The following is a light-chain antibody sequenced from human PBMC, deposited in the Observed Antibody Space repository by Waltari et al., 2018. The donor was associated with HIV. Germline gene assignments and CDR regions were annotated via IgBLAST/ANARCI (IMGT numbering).Light chain of an antibody. CDR1: HNINNY. J-gene: IGKJ3*01. CDR3: QQTYSLPLT. CDR2: DAS. Sequence: DIQMTPSPPSLSASVGDRVTITCRASHNINNYVNWYQHKPGKVPRLLIYDASRLESGAPSRFSGSGFGTDFTLTISSLQQEDFATYYCQQTYSLPLTFGPGTKLDLK. V-gene: IGKV1-39*01.